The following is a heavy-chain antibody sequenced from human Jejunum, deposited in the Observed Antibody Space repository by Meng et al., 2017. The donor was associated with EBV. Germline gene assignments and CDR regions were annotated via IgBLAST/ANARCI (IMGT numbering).Heavy chain of an antibody. CDR3: ARPSGSKGWFDP. V-gene: IGHV4-34*01. CDR1: GGSFSGFY. Sequence: QVQPTQWGAGLLKPSETLSRACAVYGGSFSGFYWSWIRQPPGKGLECIGEINHNGSTNYNPSLKSRVTISEDTSKDQFSLNLSSVTAADTAVYYCARPSGSKGWFDPWGQGTLVTVSS. J-gene: IGHJ5*02. CDR2: INHNGST. D-gene: IGHD3-10*01.